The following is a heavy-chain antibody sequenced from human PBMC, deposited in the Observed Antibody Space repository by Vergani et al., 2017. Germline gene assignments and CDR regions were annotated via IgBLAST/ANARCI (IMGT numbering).Heavy chain of an antibody. CDR3: AREGGGMAARSFDY. CDR1: GGSISSYF. CDR2: IYTSEST. D-gene: IGHD6-6*01. V-gene: IGHV4-4*07. J-gene: IGHJ4*02. Sequence: QVQLQESGPGLVKPSETLSLTCTVSGGSISSYFWSWIRQPAGKRLEWIGRIYTSESTNYNPSLKSRVTMSVDTSNNQFSLKLSSVTAADTAVYYCAREGGGMAARSFDYWGQGTLVTVSS.